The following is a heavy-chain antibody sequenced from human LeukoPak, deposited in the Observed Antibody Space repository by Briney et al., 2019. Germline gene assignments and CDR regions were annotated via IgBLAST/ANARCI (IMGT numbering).Heavy chain of an antibody. V-gene: IGHV4-59*01. CDR1: GGSITSYY. CDR2: ISYSGST. Sequence: PSETLSLTCTVSGGSITSYYWSWIRQPPGKGLEWIGYISYSGSTNYNPSLKSRVTMSLDTSKNQFSLKLSSVTAADTALYYCASGGYCSGTSCYPNWFDPWGQGTLVTVSS. CDR3: ASGGYCSGTSCYPNWFDP. J-gene: IGHJ5*02. D-gene: IGHD2-2*01.